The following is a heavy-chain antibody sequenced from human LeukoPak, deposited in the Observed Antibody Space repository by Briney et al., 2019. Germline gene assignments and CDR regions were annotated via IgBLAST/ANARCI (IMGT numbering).Heavy chain of an antibody. D-gene: IGHD3-3*01. V-gene: IGHV4-59*01. CDR2: IYYSGST. Sequence: PSETLSLTCTVSGGSISSYYWSWIRQPPGKGLEWIGYIYYSGSTNYNPSLKSRVTISVDTSKNQSSLKLSSVTAADTAVYYCARAVGTIFGVDSRQQAFDYWGQGTLVTVSS. J-gene: IGHJ4*02. CDR3: ARAVGTIFGVDSRQQAFDY. CDR1: GGSISSYY.